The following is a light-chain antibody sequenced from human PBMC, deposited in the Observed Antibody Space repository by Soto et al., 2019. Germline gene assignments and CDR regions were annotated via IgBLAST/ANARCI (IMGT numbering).Light chain of an antibody. V-gene: IGLV2-14*01. J-gene: IGLJ1*01. CDR3: SSYTTSNTYV. CDR1: SSDIGVYNY. CDR2: EVN. Sequence: QSALTQPASVSGSPGQSITFSCTGTSSDIGVYNYVSSYQQHPGKAPKLMIYEVNNRPSGVSNRFSGSKSGNTASLTISGLQAEDEADYYCSSYTTSNTYVFGTGTKVTVL.